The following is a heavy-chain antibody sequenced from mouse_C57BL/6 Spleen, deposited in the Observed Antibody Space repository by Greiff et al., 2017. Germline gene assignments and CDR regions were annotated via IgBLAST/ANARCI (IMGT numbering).Heavy chain of an antibody. CDR3: ARNLYGYDGKYYFDY. CDR1: GYTFTNYW. Sequence: QVHVKQSGAELVRPGTSVKMSCKASGYTFTNYWIGWAKQRPGHGLEWIGDIYPGGGYTNYNEKFKGKATLTADKSSSTAYMQFSSLTSEDSAIYYCARNLYGYDGKYYFDYWGQGTTLTVSS. V-gene: IGHV1-63*01. D-gene: IGHD2-2*01. J-gene: IGHJ2*01. CDR2: IYPGGGYT.